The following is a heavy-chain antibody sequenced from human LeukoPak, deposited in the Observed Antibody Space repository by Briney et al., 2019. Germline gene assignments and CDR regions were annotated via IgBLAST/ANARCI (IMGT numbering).Heavy chain of an antibody. D-gene: IGHD4-23*01. J-gene: IGHJ5*02. V-gene: IGHV5-51*01. Sequence: GESLKISCXGSGYSFTSYWIGWVRQMAGKGLEWMGIIYPGDSDTRYSPSFQGQVTISADKSISTAYLQWSSLKASDTAMYYCARLGIRAVGHKDYGGNSGRHWFDPWGQGTLVTVSS. CDR1: GYSFTSYW. CDR2: IYPGDSDT. CDR3: ARLGIRAVGHKDYGGNSGRHWFDP.